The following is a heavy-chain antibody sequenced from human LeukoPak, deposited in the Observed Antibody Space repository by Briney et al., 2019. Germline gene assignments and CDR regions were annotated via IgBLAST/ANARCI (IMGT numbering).Heavy chain of an antibody. CDR1: GGSISSYY. Sequence: SETLSLTCTVSGGSISSYYWSWIRQPPGKGLEWIGYIYYSGSTNYNPSLKSRVTISVDTSKNQFSLKLSSVTAADTAVYYCARDSIAAAGTRDYWGQGTLVTVSS. CDR3: ARDSIAAAGTRDY. J-gene: IGHJ4*02. V-gene: IGHV4-59*12. CDR2: IYYSGST. D-gene: IGHD6-13*01.